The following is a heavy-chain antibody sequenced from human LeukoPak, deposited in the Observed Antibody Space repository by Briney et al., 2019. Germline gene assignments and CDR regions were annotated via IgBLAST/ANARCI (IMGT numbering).Heavy chain of an antibody. CDR1: GGSISSSSYY. J-gene: IGHJ6*03. CDR2: IYYSGST. CDR3: ASITIFGEPPNPGYYYYYMDV. Sequence: SETLSLTCTVSGGSISSSSYYWGWIRQPPGKGLEWIGSIYYSGSTYYNPSLKSRVTISVDTSKNQFSLKLSSVTAADTAVYYCASITIFGEPPNPGYYYYYMDVWGKGTTVTVSS. D-gene: IGHD3-3*01. V-gene: IGHV4-39*01.